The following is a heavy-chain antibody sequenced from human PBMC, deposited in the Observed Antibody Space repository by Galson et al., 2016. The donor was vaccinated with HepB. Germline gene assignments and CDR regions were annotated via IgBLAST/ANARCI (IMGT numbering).Heavy chain of an antibody. CDR3: ARGPAHGDYSPGDY. Sequence: LRLSCAASGFTFSSHGMSWVRQPPGMGLEWIGETYPGGRTNYNPSLRSRVTISTDTSKSQFSLRLTSVTAADTAVFYCARGPAHGDYSPGDYWGPGTLVTVAS. J-gene: IGHJ4*02. V-gene: IGHV4-34*01. CDR1: GFTFSSHG. D-gene: IGHD4-17*01. CDR2: TYPGGRT.